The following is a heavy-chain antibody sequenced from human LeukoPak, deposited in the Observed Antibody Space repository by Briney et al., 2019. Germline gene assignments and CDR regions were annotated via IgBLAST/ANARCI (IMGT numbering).Heavy chain of an antibody. CDR1: GGSISSYY. D-gene: IGHD3-9*01. V-gene: IGHV4-59*01. CDR3: AREPYDILTGYYRHYFDY. J-gene: IGHJ4*02. CDR2: IYYSGST. Sequence: SETLPLTCTVSGGSISSYYWSWIRQPPGKGLEWIGYIYYSGSTNYNPSLKSRVTISVDTSKNQFSLKLSSVTAADTAVYYCAREPYDILTGYYRHYFDYWGQGTLVTVSS.